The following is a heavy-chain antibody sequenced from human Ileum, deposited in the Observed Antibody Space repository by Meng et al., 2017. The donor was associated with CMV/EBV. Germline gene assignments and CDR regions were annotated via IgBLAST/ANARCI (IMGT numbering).Heavy chain of an antibody. J-gene: IGHJ4*02. D-gene: IGHD5-24*01. CDR1: GGTFSSYA. Sequence: ASGGTFSSYAISWVRQAPGQGLGWMGGIIPIFGTANYAQKFQGRVTITTDESTSTAYMELSSLRSEDTAVYYCARTPSLEMATIADYWGQGTLVTVSS. V-gene: IGHV1-69*05. CDR3: ARTPSLEMATIADY. CDR2: IIPIFGTA.